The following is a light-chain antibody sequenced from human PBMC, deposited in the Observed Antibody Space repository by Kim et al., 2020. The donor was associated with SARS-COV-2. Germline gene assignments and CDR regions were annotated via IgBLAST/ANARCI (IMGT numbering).Light chain of an antibody. CDR3: QRWDGDPLT. CDR2: GAS. CDR1: RGIENH. J-gene: IGKJ4*01. V-gene: IGKV1-27*01. Sequence: DFQMTQFPSSLSASVGDRVIITCRASRGIENHLTWYQQRPGEAPKRLIYGASILQSGVPSRFSGSGFGTYFTLTISDLQPEDVATYYCQRWDGDPLTFGGGTKVDIK.